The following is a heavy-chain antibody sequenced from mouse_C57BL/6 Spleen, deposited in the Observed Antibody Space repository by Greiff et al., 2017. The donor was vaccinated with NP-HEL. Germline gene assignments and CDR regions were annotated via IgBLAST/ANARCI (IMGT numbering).Heavy chain of an antibody. V-gene: IGHV1-7*01. D-gene: IGHD2-5*01. J-gene: IGHJ3*01. CDR2: INPSSGYT. CDR3: ARLGSNYVAWFAD. CDR1: GYTFTSYW. Sequence: QVQLQQSGAELAKPGASVKLSCKASGYTFTSYWMHWVKQRPGQGLEWIGYINPSSGYTKYNQKFKDKATLTADKSSSTAYMQLSSLTYEDAAVYYCARLGSNYVAWFADWGQGTLVTVSA.